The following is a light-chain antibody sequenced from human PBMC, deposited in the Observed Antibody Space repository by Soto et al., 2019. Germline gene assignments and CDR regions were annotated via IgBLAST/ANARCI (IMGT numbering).Light chain of an antibody. CDR3: QQYGSSSFA. CDR2: DAF. CDR1: QSISSTY. V-gene: IGKV3-20*01. J-gene: IGKJ3*01. Sequence: EIVLTQSPGTLSVSPGERATLSCRTSQSISSTYLAWYQKKPGQAPRLLLYDAFNRATGIPDRFSGSGSGTDFTLTISRLEPEDCAFYYCQQYGSSSFAFGPGTKVEIK.